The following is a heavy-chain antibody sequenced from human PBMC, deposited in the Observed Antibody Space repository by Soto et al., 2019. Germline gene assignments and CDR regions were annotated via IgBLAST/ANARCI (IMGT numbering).Heavy chain of an antibody. Sequence: GASVKVSCKASGGTFSSYAISWVRQAPGQGLEWMGGIIPIFGTANYAQKFQGRVTITADKSTSAAYMELSSLRSEDTAVYYCAREATSDAFDIWGQGTMVTVSS. CDR1: GGTFSSYA. J-gene: IGHJ3*02. D-gene: IGHD2-2*01. CDR2: IIPIFGTA. CDR3: AREATSDAFDI. V-gene: IGHV1-69*06.